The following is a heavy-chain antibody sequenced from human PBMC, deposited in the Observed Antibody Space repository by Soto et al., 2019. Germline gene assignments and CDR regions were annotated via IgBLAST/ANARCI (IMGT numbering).Heavy chain of an antibody. Sequence: ASVKVSCKASGYTFTSYYMNWVRQAPGQGLEWMGMIIPSGGRASYAQKFQGRVTMTTDKSTSTVYMELSSLRSEDTAVYYCAGSYWLGSSGSGDWFDPWGQGTLVTVSS. J-gene: IGHJ5*02. V-gene: IGHV1-46*01. D-gene: IGHD6-25*01. CDR3: AGSYWLGSSGSGDWFDP. CDR1: GYTFTSYY. CDR2: IIPSGGRA.